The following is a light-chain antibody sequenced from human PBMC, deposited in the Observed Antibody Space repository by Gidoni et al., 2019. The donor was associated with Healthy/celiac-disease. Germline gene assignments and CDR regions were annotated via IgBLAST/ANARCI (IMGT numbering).Light chain of an antibody. Sequence: SVLPPPPSASGPPAQTFPLSCSGSSSNIGSNPVNWYQQLPGTAPKLLIDSNNQRHSGVPDRFSGSKSGTSASLAISGLKSEEEADDYCAAWDDSLNGWVFGGGTKLTVL. CDR2: SNN. CDR1: SSNIGSNP. J-gene: IGLJ3*02. CDR3: AAWDDSLNGWV. V-gene: IGLV1-44*01.